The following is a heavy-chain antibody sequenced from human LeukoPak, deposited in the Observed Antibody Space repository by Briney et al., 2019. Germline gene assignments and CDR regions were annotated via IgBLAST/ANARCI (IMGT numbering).Heavy chain of an antibody. J-gene: IGHJ3*02. Sequence: ASVKVSCKASGYTFTDYFIHWVRQAPGQGPEWMGWNNPNSGGTNFAQKFQGRVTMTRDTSISTAYMELSRLRSDDTAVYYCATLDAFDIWGQGTMVTVSS. CDR1: GYTFTDYF. V-gene: IGHV1-2*02. CDR2: NNPNSGGT. CDR3: ATLDAFDI.